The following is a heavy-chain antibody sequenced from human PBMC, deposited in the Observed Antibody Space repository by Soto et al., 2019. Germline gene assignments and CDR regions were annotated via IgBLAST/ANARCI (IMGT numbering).Heavy chain of an antibody. CDR2: ITATGGDT. J-gene: IGHJ6*02. V-gene: IGHV3-23*01. CDR1: GFTFSNFV. CDR3: TKASSDRHHMDV. Sequence: EVQLLESGGGLVQPGGSLRLSCAASGFTFSNFVMRWVRQTPGKGLEWVSTITATGGDTYYTDSVKGRFTISRDNSKNTLYLQMSSLRAADTALYYCTKASSDRHHMDVWGQGTTVTVSS.